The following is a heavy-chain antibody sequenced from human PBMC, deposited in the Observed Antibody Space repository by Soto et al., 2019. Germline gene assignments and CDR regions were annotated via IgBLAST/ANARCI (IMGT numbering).Heavy chain of an antibody. Sequence: SQTLSLTCAISGDSVSSNIAAWNWVSQSPSRGLEWLGRTKYRSKWYTDYATSVKSRISINPDTSKNQVSLQLNSVTPEDTAVYYCAREGSSTLSYYFDFWGQGIXVPVSS. D-gene: IGHD6-13*01. CDR3: AREGSSTLSYYFDF. CDR1: GDSVSSNIAA. V-gene: IGHV6-1*01. CDR2: TKYRSKWYT. J-gene: IGHJ4*02.